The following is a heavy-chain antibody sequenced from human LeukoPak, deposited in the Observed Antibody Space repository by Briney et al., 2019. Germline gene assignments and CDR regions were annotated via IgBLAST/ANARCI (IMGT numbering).Heavy chain of an antibody. J-gene: IGHJ4*02. V-gene: IGHV4-61*02. Sequence: SETLSLTCTVSGGSISSGSYYWSWIRQPAGKGLEWIGRIYTSGSTNYNPSLKSQVTIPVDTSKNQFSLKLSSVTAADTAVYYCARAQHIAAAAFDYWGQGTLVTVSS. CDR3: ARAQHIAAAAFDY. CDR2: IYTSGST. CDR1: GGSISSGSYY. D-gene: IGHD6-13*01.